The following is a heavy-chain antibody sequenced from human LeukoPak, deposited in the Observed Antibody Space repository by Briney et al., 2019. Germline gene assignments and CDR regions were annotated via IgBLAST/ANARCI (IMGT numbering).Heavy chain of an antibody. CDR3: ARSPYNWNLWGFDY. Sequence: GGSLRLSCVVSGFTVSSNYMSWVRQAPGKGLEWVSIIYSVGTTYYTDSVKGRFTISRDSSRNTVYLQMNSLRAEDTAVYYCARSPYNWNLWGFDYWGQGTLVTVSS. V-gene: IGHV3-53*01. J-gene: IGHJ4*02. CDR2: IYSVGTT. D-gene: IGHD1-7*01. CDR1: GFTVSSNY.